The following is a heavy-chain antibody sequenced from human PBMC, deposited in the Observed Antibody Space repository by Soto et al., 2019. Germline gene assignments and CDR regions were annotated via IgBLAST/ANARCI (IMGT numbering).Heavy chain of an antibody. D-gene: IGHD3-3*01. Sequence: GGSLRLSCAASGFTFSSYGMHWVRQAPGKGLEWVAVISYDGSNKYYADSVKGRFTISRDNSKNTLYLQMNSLRAEDTAVYYCAKGAVFGVVNLYYFDYWGQGTLVTVSS. J-gene: IGHJ4*02. V-gene: IGHV3-30*18. CDR1: GFTFSSYG. CDR3: AKGAVFGVVNLYYFDY. CDR2: ISYDGSNK.